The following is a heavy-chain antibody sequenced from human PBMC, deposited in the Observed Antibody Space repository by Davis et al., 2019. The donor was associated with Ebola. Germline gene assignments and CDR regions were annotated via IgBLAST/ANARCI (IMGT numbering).Heavy chain of an antibody. CDR2: IYYSGST. Sequence: MPSETLSLTCTVSGGSISSGDYYWSWIRQPPGKGLEWIGYIYYSGSTYYNPSLKSRVTISVDTSKNQFSLKLSSVTAADTAVYYCARDQLRLNPEIYYYYGMDVWGQGTTVTVSS. V-gene: IGHV4-30-4*01. CDR3: ARDQLRLNPEIYYYYGMDV. CDR1: GGSISSGDYY. J-gene: IGHJ6*02. D-gene: IGHD5-12*01.